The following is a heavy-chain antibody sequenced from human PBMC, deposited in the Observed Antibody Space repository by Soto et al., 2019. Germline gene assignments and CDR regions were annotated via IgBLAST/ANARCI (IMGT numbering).Heavy chain of an antibody. CDR1: GGSISSYY. V-gene: IGHV4-59*01. CDR2: IYYSGST. CDR3: VAGSGGYGPIGY. J-gene: IGHJ4*02. D-gene: IGHD2-15*01. Sequence: QVQLQESGPGLVKPSETLSLTCTVSGGSISSYYWSWIRQPPGKGLEWIGYIYYSGSTNYNPSLKSLVTISVDTAKNQFSLKLSSVTAAATAVYYCVAGSGGYGPIGYWGQGTLVTVSS.